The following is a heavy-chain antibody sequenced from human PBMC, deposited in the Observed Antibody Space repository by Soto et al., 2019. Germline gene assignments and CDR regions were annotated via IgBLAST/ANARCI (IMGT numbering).Heavy chain of an antibody. Sequence: SVKVSCKASGGIFSSFTISWVRQAPGQGLEWLGGIIPIFDTPTYAQNFQGRVTITADKSTNTVYMELSSLRSEDTAVYYCATHGATTMARGAMKHYYYVMDVWGQGTTVTVSS. J-gene: IGHJ6*02. CDR2: IIPIFDTP. CDR1: GGIFSSFT. CDR3: ATHGATTMARGAMKHYYYVMDV. V-gene: IGHV1-69*06. D-gene: IGHD3-10*01.